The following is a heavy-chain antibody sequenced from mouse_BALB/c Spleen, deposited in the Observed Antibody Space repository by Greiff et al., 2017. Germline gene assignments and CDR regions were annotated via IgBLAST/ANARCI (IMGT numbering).Heavy chain of an antibody. CDR1: GFTFSSYA. D-gene: IGHD1-1*02. CDR3: ARGGYLDY. V-gene: IGHV5-9-4*01. Sequence: EVMLVESGGGLVKPGGSLKLSCAASGFTFSSYAMSWVRQSPEKRLEWIAEISSGGSYTYYPDTVTGRFTISRDNAKNTLYLEMSSLRSEDTAMYYCARGGYLDYWGQGTTLTVSS. J-gene: IGHJ2*01. CDR2: ISSGGSYT.